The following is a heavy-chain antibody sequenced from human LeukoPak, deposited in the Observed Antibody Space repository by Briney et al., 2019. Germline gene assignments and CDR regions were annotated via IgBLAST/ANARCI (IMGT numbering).Heavy chain of an antibody. D-gene: IGHD6-13*01. CDR2: ISGSGSTI. Sequence: GGSLRLSCAASGFTFSDYYMNWIRQAPGKGLEWVSYISGSGSTIYYADSVKGRFTNSRDNAKNSLYLQMNSLRAEDTAVYYCARGPIGAAAVDYWGQGTLVTVSS. CDR3: ARGPIGAAAVDY. V-gene: IGHV3-11*01. J-gene: IGHJ4*02. CDR1: GFTFSDYY.